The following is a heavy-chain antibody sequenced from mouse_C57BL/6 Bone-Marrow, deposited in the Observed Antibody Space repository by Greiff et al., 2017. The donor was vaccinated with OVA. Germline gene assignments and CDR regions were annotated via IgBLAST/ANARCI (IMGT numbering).Heavy chain of an antibody. CDR3: ARHTRRGFAY. Sequence: EVKLMESGGDLVKPGGSLKLSCAASGFTFSSYGMSWVRQTPDKRLEWVATISSGGSYTYCTDSVKGRFTITRDKAKNTLYLQMSSLKSEDTAMYYCARHTRRGFAYWGQGTLVTVSA. V-gene: IGHV5-6*01. CDR2: ISSGGSYT. J-gene: IGHJ3*01. CDR1: GFTFSSYG.